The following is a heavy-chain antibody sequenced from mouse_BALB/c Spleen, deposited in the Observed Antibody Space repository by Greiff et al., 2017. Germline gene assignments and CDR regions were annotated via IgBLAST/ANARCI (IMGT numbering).Heavy chain of an antibody. CDR3: ARSDYYGSSTGYFDV. D-gene: IGHD1-1*01. Sequence: VQLQESGAELAKPGASVKMSCKASGYTFTSYWMHWVKQRPGQGLEWIGYINPSTGYTEYNKKFKDKATLTADKSSSTAYMQLSSLTSEDSAVYYCARSDYYGSSTGYFDVWGAGTTVTVSS. CDR2: INPSTGYT. V-gene: IGHV1-7*01. CDR1: GYTFTSYW. J-gene: IGHJ1*01.